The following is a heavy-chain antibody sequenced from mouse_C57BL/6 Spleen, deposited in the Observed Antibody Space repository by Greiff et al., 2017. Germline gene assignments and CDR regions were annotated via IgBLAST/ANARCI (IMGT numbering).Heavy chain of an antibody. J-gene: IGHJ4*01. Sequence: QVQLQQPGTELVKPGASVKLSCKASGYTFTSYWMHWVKQRPGQGLEWIGNINPSNGGTNYNEKFKSKATLTVDKSSSTAYMQLSSLTSEDSAVYYCARSGAVYYDYAGYAMDYWGQGTSVTVSS. D-gene: IGHD2-4*01. CDR3: ARSGAVYYDYAGYAMDY. V-gene: IGHV1-53*01. CDR2: INPSNGGT. CDR1: GYTFTSYW.